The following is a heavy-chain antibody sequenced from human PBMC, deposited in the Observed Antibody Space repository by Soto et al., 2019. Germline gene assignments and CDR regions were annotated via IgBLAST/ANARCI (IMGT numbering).Heavy chain of an antibody. V-gene: IGHV1-18*01. CDR1: GYTFTSYG. D-gene: IGHD4-4*01. CDR2: ISAYNGNT. Sequence: QVQLVQSGAEVKKPGASVKVSCKASGYTFTSYGISWVRQAPGQGLEWMGWISAYNGNTNYAQKLQGRVTMTTDTSTNTAYMELRSLRSDDTAVYYCARDIDYSNAAVYYYGMDVWGQGTTVTVSS. CDR3: ARDIDYSNAAVYYYGMDV. J-gene: IGHJ6*02.